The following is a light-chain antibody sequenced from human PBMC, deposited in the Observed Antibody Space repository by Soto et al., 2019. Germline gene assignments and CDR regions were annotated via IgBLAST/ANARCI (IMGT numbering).Light chain of an antibody. V-gene: IGLV2-14*01. J-gene: IGLJ1*01. CDR2: EVS. CDR3: SSYTSSSTLYV. CDR1: SSDVGGYNY. Sequence: QSVLTQPASVSGSPGQSITISCTGTSSDVGGYNYVSWYQQHPGKAPKLMIYEVSNRPSGVSNRFSGSKSGNTASLTISGLQDEDEADYYCSSYTSSSTLYVFGPGTKVTVL.